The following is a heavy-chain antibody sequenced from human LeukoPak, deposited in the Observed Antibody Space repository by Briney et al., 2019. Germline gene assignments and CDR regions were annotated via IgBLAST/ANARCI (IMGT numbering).Heavy chain of an antibody. J-gene: IGHJ4*02. CDR1: GGSITSIYSY. Sequence: SETLSLTCTVSGGSITSIYSYWTWIRQPPGKGLQWIGSIYYSGSPYYSPSLKRRVTISADTSKNQFSLKLSSVTAADTAVYYCARNLRVAAVGTYFDYWGQGTLVTVSS. CDR3: ARNLRVAAVGTYFDY. CDR2: IYYSGSP. V-gene: IGHV4-39*01. D-gene: IGHD6-13*01.